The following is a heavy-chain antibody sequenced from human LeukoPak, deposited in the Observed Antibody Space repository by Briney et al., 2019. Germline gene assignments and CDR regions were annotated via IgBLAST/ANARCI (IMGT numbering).Heavy chain of an antibody. CDR2: ISAYNGNT. Sequence: ASVKVSCKASGYTFTSYGISWVRQAPGQGLEWMGWISAYNGNTNYAQKLQGRVTMTTDTSTSTAYMELRSLRSDDTPVYYCARPNSIYCGGDCYSSYYYYGMDVWGQGTTVTVSS. J-gene: IGHJ6*02. CDR3: ARPNSIYCGGDCYSSYYYYGMDV. CDR1: GYTFTSYG. V-gene: IGHV1-18*01. D-gene: IGHD2-21*02.